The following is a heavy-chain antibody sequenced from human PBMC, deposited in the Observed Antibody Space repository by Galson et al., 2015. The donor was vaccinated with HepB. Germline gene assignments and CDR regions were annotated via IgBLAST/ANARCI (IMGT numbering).Heavy chain of an antibody. D-gene: IGHD5-24*01. Sequence: SLRLSCAGSGFSFGDYTMTWFRQAPGEGLEWVGFIRRKFYGGTTEYAASVRDRFTISRDDSNSIAYLQMNSLETDDTAMYYCTRGSGYGNSPRYFDYWGQGTLVAVSS. CDR1: GFSFGDYT. CDR2: IRRKFYGGTT. J-gene: IGHJ4*02. CDR3: TRGSGYGNSPRYFDY. V-gene: IGHV3-49*03.